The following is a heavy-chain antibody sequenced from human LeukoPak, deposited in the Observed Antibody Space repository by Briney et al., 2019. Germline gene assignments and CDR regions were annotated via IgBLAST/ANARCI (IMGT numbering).Heavy chain of an antibody. V-gene: IGHV1-2*02. J-gene: IGHJ6*03. Sequence: APVKVSCKASGYTFTGYYMHWVRQAPGQGLEWMGWIDPNSGGTNYAQKFQGRVTMTRDTSISTAYMELSRLRSDDTAVYYCARDDSSSWYTYYYYYYMDVWGKGTTVTVSS. D-gene: IGHD6-13*01. CDR3: ARDDSSSWYTYYYYYYMDV. CDR2: IDPNSGGT. CDR1: GYTFTGYY.